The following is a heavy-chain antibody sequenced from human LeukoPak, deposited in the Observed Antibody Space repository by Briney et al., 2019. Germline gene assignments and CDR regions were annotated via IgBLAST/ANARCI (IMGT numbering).Heavy chain of an antibody. CDR3: ARLRSTSVAVFDI. Sequence: SETLSLTCSVSGGSISSFYWYWIRQPPGKGLEWIGYIFYGGSTNYNPSLKSRVSISADTSKNQFSLILRSVTAADTALYYCARLRSTSVAVFDIWGQGTKVTVSS. V-gene: IGHV4-59*01. D-gene: IGHD6-19*01. CDR2: IFYGGST. CDR1: GGSISSFY. J-gene: IGHJ3*02.